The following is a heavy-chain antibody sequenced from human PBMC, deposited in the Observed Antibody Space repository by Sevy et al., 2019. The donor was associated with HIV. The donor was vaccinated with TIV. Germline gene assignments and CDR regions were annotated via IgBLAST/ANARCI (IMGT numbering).Heavy chain of an antibody. CDR2: IKSKTDGGTT. J-gene: IGHJ4*02. D-gene: IGHD3-10*01. V-gene: IGHV3-15*07. Sequence: GGSLRLSCAASGFTFSNAWMNWVRQAPGKGLEWVGHIKSKTDGGTTDYAAPVKGRFTISRDDSKNTLYLQMNSLKTEDTAVYYCTTDKPGLLWFGGLLYDYWGQGTLVTVSS. CDR1: GFTFSNAW. CDR3: TTDKPGLLWFGGLLYDY.